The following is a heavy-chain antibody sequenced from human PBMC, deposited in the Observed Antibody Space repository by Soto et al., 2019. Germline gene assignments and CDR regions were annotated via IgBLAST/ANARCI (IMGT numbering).Heavy chain of an antibody. CDR3: ANSPFTMTGSYFDY. V-gene: IGHV1-69*13. CDR1: GGTFDMYA. CDR2: IIPTFSIS. Sequence: SVKGCCKISGGTFDMYALNWVRQAPGQGLEWMGGIIPTFSISKYARKFQGRVTITADGSTSTTYLELSSLRSDDTALYYCANSPFTMTGSYFDYWGQGTQVTVSS. D-gene: IGHD3-22*01. J-gene: IGHJ4*02.